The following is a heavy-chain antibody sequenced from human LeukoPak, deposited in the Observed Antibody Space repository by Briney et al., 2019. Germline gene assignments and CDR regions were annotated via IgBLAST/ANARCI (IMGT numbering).Heavy chain of an antibody. Sequence: PGGSLRLSCAASGFTSSSYAMSWVRQAPGKGLEWVSAISGSGGSTYYADSVKGRFTISRDNSKNTLYLQMNSLRAEDTAVYYCAKPMDYGSGSSHGMDVWGKGTTVTVSS. J-gene: IGHJ6*04. D-gene: IGHD3-10*01. CDR1: GFTSSSYA. CDR3: AKPMDYGSGSSHGMDV. V-gene: IGHV3-23*01. CDR2: ISGSGGST.